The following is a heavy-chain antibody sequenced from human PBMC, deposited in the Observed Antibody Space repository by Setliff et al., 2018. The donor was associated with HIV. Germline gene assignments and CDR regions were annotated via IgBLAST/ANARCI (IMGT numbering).Heavy chain of an antibody. J-gene: IGHJ4*02. V-gene: IGHV3-30*02. D-gene: IGHD3-22*01. CDR2: IRYDERDK. Sequence: PGGSLRLSCAASGFTFSNSGMHWVRQAPGKGLEWVTFIRYDERDKDYADSVKGRFTISRDNSKNTLYLQMNRLRAEDTAMYYCARLDFFDSSTYPPYDSWGQGTLVTVSS. CDR3: ARLDFFDSSTYPPYDS. CDR1: GFTFSNSG.